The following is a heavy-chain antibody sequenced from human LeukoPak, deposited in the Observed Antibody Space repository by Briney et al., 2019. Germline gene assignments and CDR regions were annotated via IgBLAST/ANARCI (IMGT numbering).Heavy chain of an antibody. J-gene: IGHJ5*02. CDR2: INPNSGGT. CDR1: GYTFTGYY. CDR3: ARARKLLWFRELGPNWFDP. Sequence: ASMKVSCKASGYTFTGYYMHWVRQAPGQGLEWMGWINPNSGGTNYAQKFQGRVTMTRDTSISTAYMELSRLRSDDTAVYYCARARKLLWFRELGPNWFDPWGQGTLVTVSS. D-gene: IGHD3-10*01. V-gene: IGHV1-2*02.